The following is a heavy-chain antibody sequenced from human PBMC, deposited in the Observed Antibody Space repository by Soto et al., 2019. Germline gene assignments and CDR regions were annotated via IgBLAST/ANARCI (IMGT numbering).Heavy chain of an antibody. CDR3: ARSPRSPSRLDVHFYYYTDV. Sequence: SETLSLTCAVYGGSLSGYYWDFIRQPPGKGLEWIGEINHDASTNYNPSLKSRVTISVDTSKNQFSLRLTSVTAADTGVYFCARSPRSPSRLDVHFYYYTDVWGKGTTVTVSS. V-gene: IGHV4-34*01. CDR1: GGSLSGYY. J-gene: IGHJ6*03. CDR2: INHDAST. D-gene: IGHD6-19*01.